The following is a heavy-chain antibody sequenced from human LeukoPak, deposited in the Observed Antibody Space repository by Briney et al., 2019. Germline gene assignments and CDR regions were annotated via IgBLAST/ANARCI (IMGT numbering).Heavy chain of an antibody. J-gene: IGHJ4*02. V-gene: IGHV4-59*08. CDR2: IYYSGST. Sequence: SETLSLTCTVSGGSISSYYWSWIRQPPGKGLEWVGYIYYSGSTNYNPSLKSRVTISVDTSKNQFSLKLSSVTAADAAVYYCAKYYDILTGILDWGQGTLVTVSS. CDR1: GGSISSYY. D-gene: IGHD3-9*01. CDR3: AKYYDILTGILD.